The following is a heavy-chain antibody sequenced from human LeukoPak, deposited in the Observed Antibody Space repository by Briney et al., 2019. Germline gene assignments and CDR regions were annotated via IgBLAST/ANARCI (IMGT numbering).Heavy chain of an antibody. CDR3: AKDYRLLWFGELVNF. D-gene: IGHD3-10*01. Sequence: GGSLRLSCAASGFTFSSYDMSWVRQAPGKGLEWVSAISGNGHSTYYVDSVKGRFTISRDNSRNTLYLQMNSLRVEDTAVYYCAKDYRLLWFGELVNFWGQGTLVTVSS. J-gene: IGHJ4*02. CDR1: GFTFSSYD. CDR2: ISGNGHST. V-gene: IGHV3-23*01.